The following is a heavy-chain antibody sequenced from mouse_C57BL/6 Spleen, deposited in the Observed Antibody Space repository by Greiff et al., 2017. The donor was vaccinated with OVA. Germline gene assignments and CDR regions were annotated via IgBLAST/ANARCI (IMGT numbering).Heavy chain of an antibody. J-gene: IGHJ2*01. V-gene: IGHV5-16*01. CDR2: INYDGSST. CDR1: GFTFSDYY. D-gene: IGHD1-1*01. CDR3: ARAPYYYGSSQYYFDY. Sequence: EVMLVESEGGLVQPGSSMKLSCTASGFTFSDYYMAWVRQVPEKGLEWVANINYDGSSTYYLDSLKSRFIISRDNAKNILYLQMSSLKSEDTATYYCARAPYYYGSSQYYFDYWGQGTTLTVSS.